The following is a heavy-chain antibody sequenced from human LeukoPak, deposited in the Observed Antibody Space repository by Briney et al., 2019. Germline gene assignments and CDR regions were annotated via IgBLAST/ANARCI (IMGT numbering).Heavy chain of an antibody. CDR2: LLYDGNTK. Sequence: GGSLRLSCAASGFSLSNYGMHWVRQAPGKGLEWVAALLYDGNTKHYADSVKGRFSISRDISKNTFYLQMNSLTAEDTAVYYCARDHRPEIQYYYMDVWGKGTTVAVSS. V-gene: IGHV3-33*01. D-gene: IGHD1-14*01. J-gene: IGHJ6*03. CDR3: ARDHRPEIQYYYMDV. CDR1: GFSLSNYG.